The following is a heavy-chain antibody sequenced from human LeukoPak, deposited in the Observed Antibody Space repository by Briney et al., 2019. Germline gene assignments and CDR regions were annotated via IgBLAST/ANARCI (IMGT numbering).Heavy chain of an antibody. Sequence: PSQTLSLTCTVSGGSISSGGYYWSWIRQHPGKGLEWIGYIYYSGSTYYNPSLKSRVTISVDTSKNQFSPKLSSVTAADTAVYYCARDRDSSGRRYFDYWGQGTLVTVSS. D-gene: IGHD1-20*01. CDR3: ARDRDSSGRRYFDY. CDR2: IYYSGST. J-gene: IGHJ4*02. CDR1: GGSISSGGYY. V-gene: IGHV4-31*03.